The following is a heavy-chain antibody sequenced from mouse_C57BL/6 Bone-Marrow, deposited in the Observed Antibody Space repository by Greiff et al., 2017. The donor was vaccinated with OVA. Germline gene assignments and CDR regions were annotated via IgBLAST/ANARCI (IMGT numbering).Heavy chain of an antibody. Sequence: QVQLQQSGAELVRPGTSVKMSCKASGYTFTNYWIGWAKQRPGHGLEWIGDIYPGGGYTNYNEKFKGKATLTADKSSSTAYMQFSSLTSEDSAIYYCALGDYDGHWYVDVWGTGTTVTVSS. CDR1: GYTFTNYW. D-gene: IGHD2-4*01. CDR3: ALGDYDGHWYVDV. V-gene: IGHV1-63*01. J-gene: IGHJ1*03. CDR2: IYPGGGYT.